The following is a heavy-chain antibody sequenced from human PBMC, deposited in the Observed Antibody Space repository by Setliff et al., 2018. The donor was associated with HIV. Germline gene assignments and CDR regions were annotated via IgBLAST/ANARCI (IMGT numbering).Heavy chain of an antibody. J-gene: IGHJ3*02. V-gene: IGHV3-21*01. CDR1: GFTFSSYS. D-gene: IGHD6-13*01. CDR2: ISSNSSYI. CDR3: ARVGYSSSWGAFDI. Sequence: SLRLSCAASGFTFSSYSMNWVRQAPGKGLEWVSSISSNSSYIYYADSVKGRFTISRDDAKSSLYLQMNSLRAEDTAVYYCARVGYSSSWGAFDIWGQGTMVTVS.